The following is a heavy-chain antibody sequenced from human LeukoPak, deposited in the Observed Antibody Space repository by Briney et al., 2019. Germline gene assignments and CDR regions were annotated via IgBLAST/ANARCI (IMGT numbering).Heavy chain of an antibody. CDR3: ARAIGGYSYGYLDY. J-gene: IGHJ4*02. D-gene: IGHD5-18*01. V-gene: IGHV3-66*01. CDR2: IYSGGST. Sequence: GGSLRLSCAASGFTVSSNYVSWVRQAPGKGLEWVSVIYSGGSTYYADSVKGRFTISRDNSKNTLYLQMNSLRAEDTAVYYCARAIGGYSYGYLDYWGQGTLVTVSS. CDR1: GFTVSSNY.